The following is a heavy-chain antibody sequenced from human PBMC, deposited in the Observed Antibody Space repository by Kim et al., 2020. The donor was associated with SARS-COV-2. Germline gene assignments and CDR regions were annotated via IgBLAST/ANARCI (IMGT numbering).Heavy chain of an antibody. V-gene: IGHV3-23*01. Sequence: GGSLRLSCAASGFTFSSYAMSWVRQAPGKGLEWVSAISGSGGSTYSADSVKGRFTISRDNSKNTLYLQMTILRAEDTAVDYCARVDTAMVTSWYFDYWGQGTLVTVSS. J-gene: IGHJ4*02. CDR2: ISGSGGST. CDR3: ARVDTAMVTSWYFDY. D-gene: IGHD5-18*01. CDR1: GFTFSSYA.